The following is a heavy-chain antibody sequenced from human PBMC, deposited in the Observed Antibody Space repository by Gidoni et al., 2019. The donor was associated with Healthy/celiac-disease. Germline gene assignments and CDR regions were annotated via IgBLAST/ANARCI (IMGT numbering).Heavy chain of an antibody. D-gene: IGHD6-6*01. CDR1: GGSFSGYY. J-gene: IGHJ4*02. CDR2: INHSGST. Sequence: QVQLQQWGAGLLKPSATLSLTCAVYGGSFSGYYWSWIRQPPGKGLEWIGEINHSGSTNYNPSLKSRVTISVDTSKNQFSLKLSSVTAADTAVYYCARFRVVWYSSSSTYFDYWGQGTLVTVSS. CDR3: ARFRVVWYSSSSTYFDY. V-gene: IGHV4-34*01.